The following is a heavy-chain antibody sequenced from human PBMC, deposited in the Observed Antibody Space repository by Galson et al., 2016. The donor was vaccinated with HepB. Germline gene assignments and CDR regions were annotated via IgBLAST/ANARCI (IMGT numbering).Heavy chain of an antibody. J-gene: IGHJ3*02. CDR1: GYSFTNFW. Sequence: QSGAEVKKPGESLRISCKTSGYSFTNFWINWVRQMPGKGLEWMGRIDPSDSYTYYRPSLQGHVTISVHKSLSHAYLQWTRQKASDSAMYYCARLAPVANTFYIWGQGTLVSVSS. CDR3: ARLAPVANTFYI. V-gene: IGHV5-10-1*01. CDR2: IDPSDSYT.